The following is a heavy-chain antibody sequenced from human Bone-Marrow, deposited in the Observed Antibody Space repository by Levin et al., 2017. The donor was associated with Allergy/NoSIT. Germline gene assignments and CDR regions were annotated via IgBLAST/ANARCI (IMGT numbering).Heavy chain of an antibody. V-gene: IGHV1-46*01. D-gene: IGHD2/OR15-2a*01. CDR3: ARTLPRGYNGMAV. CDR1: GYTFTTYY. Sequence: ASVKVSCKASGYTFTTYYIHWVRQAPGQGLEWMGIINPSSGNTSHAQKFQGRVSMTRDTSTSTVYLELSSLTSEDTAVYYCARTLPRGYNGMAVWGQGTTVTASS. CDR2: INPSSGNT. J-gene: IGHJ6*02.